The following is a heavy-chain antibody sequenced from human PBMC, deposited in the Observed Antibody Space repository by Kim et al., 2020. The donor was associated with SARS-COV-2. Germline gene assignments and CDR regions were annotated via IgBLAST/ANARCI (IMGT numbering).Heavy chain of an antibody. D-gene: IGHD4-17*01. CDR2: IYSGGST. V-gene: IGHV3-66*02. CDR3: ARDLLRWHDY. J-gene: IGHJ4*02. Sequence: GGSLRLSCAASGFTVSSNYMSWVRQAPGKGLEWVSVIYSGGSTYYADSVKGRFTISRDNSKNTLYLQMDSLRAEDTAVYYCARDLLRWHDYWGQGTLVTVSS. CDR1: GFTVSSNY.